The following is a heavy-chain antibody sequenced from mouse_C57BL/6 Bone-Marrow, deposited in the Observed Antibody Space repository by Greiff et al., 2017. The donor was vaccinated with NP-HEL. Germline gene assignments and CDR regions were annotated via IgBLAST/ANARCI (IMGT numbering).Heavy chain of an antibody. D-gene: IGHD1-1*01. CDR1: GYTFTSYW. Sequence: QVQLKQPGAELVRPGTSVKLSCKASGYTFTSYWMHWVKQRPGQGLEWIGVIDPSDSYTNYNQKFKGKATLTVDTSSSTAYMQLSSLTSEDSAVYYCARQIITTVVARAYWGQGTLVTVSA. J-gene: IGHJ3*01. CDR3: ARQIITTVVARAY. CDR2: IDPSDSYT. V-gene: IGHV1-59*01.